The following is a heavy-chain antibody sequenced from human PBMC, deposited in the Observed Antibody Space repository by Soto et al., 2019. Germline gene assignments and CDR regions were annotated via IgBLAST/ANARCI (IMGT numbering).Heavy chain of an antibody. J-gene: IGHJ5*02. D-gene: IGHD2-2*01. CDR3: ARVVVVRAATNWFDP. V-gene: IGHV4-4*02. CDR2: IYHSGST. CDR1: GGSISSSNW. Sequence: QVQLQESGPGLVKPSGTLSLTCAVSGGSISSSNWWSWVLQPPGKGLEWIGEIYHSGSTDYHPSLRRRATLSVDKSKNQVSLKLSSVTAADTAVYYCARVVVVRAATNWFDPWGQGTLVTVSS.